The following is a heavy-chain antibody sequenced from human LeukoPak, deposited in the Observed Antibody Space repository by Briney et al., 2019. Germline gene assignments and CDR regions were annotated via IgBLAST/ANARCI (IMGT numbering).Heavy chain of an antibody. J-gene: IGHJ3*02. CDR3: ARGAYYYDSSGYRSNAFDI. Sequence: PSETLSLTCTVSGGSISSGGYYWSWIRQHPGKGLEWIGYIYYSGSTYYNPSPKSRVTISVDTSKNQFSLKLSSVTAADTAVYYCARGAYYYDSSGYRSNAFDIWGQGTMVTVSS. V-gene: IGHV4-31*03. CDR2: IYYSGST. D-gene: IGHD3-22*01. CDR1: GGSISSGGYY.